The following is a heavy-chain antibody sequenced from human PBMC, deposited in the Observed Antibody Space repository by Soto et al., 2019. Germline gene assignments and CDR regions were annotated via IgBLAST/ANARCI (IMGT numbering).Heavy chain of an antibody. D-gene: IGHD5-18*01. CDR2: IWYDGSNK. CDR3: AREGRTYSYGYYYYYGMDV. Sequence: QVQLVESGGGVVQPGRSLRLSCAASGFTFSSYGMHWVRQAPGKGLEWVAVIWYDGSNKYYADSVKGRFTISRDNSKNTLYLQMNSLRAEDTAVYYCAREGRTYSYGYYYYYGMDVWGQETTVTVSS. J-gene: IGHJ6*02. V-gene: IGHV3-33*01. CDR1: GFTFSSYG.